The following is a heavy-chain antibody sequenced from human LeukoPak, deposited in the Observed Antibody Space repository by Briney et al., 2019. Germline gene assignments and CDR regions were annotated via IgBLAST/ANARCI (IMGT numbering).Heavy chain of an antibody. V-gene: IGHV1-2*02. CDR1: GYTFTGYY. Sequence: ASVKVSCKASGYTFTGYYMHWARQAPGQGLEWMGWINPNSGGTNYAQKFQGRVTMTRDTSISTAYMELSRLRSDDTAVYYCAMLLEMATINDYWGQGTLVTVSS. J-gene: IGHJ4*02. CDR3: AMLLEMATINDY. D-gene: IGHD5-24*01. CDR2: INPNSGGT.